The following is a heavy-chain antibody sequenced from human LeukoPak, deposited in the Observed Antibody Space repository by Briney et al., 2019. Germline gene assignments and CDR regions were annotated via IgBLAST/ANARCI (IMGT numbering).Heavy chain of an antibody. CDR2: IRYDGSNK. CDR3: AREGAVAGPKEFDY. D-gene: IGHD6-19*01. CDR1: GFTFSSYG. Sequence: GGSLRLSCAASGFTFSSYGMHWVRQAPGKGLEWVAFIRYDGSNKYYADSVKGRFTISRDNSKNTLYLQMNSLRAEDTAVYYCAREGAVAGPKEFDYWGQGTLVTVSS. J-gene: IGHJ4*02. V-gene: IGHV3-30*02.